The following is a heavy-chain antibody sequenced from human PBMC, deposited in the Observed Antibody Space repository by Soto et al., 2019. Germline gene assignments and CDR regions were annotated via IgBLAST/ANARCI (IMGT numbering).Heavy chain of an antibody. V-gene: IGHV3-48*01. D-gene: IGHD3-3*01. CDR2: ISSSSSTI. Sequence: GGSLRLSCAASGFTFSSYSMNWVRQAPGKGLEWVSYISSSSSTIYYADSVKGRFTISRDNAKNSLYLQMNSLRAEDTAVYYCARTYYDFWSGYLDAFDIWGQGTMVTVS. J-gene: IGHJ3*02. CDR1: GFTFSSYS. CDR3: ARTYYDFWSGYLDAFDI.